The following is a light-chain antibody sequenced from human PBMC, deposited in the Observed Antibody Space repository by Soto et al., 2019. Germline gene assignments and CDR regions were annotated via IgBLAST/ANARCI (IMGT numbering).Light chain of an antibody. CDR2: GNT. J-gene: IGLJ3*02. Sequence: QSVLTQPPSVSGAPGQRVTISCTGTNSNIGAYYDVHWYQQLPGTAPKLLIYGNTNRPSGVPDRFSGSRSGTSAYLAITGLRAADEADYYCQSYDSSLSAVVFGGGTKVTVL. V-gene: IGLV1-40*01. CDR3: QSYDSSLSAVV. CDR1: NSNIGAYYD.